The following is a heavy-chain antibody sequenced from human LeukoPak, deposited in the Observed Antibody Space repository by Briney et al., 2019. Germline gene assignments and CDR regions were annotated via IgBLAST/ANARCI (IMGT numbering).Heavy chain of an antibody. CDR3: ARHSVITSRIAARILDY. Sequence: GEPLKFSCKGSGSSFTSYWIGWVRHPPGKGLGWLGIFYPGDSDTRYSPSFQGEATISADKSTSTAYLQWTSLKAADTAMYYGARHSVITSRIAARILDYWGQGTLVTVSS. CDR1: GSSFTSYW. CDR2: FYPGDSDT. D-gene: IGHD6-6*01. V-gene: IGHV5-51*01. J-gene: IGHJ4*02.